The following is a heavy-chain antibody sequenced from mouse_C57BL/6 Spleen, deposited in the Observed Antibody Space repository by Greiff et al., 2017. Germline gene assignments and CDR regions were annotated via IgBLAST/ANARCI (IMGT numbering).Heavy chain of an antibody. CDR2: IYPGSGST. Sequence: QVQLKQPGAELVKPGASVKMSCKASGYTFTSYWITWVKQRPGQGLEWIGDIYPGSGSTNYNEKFKSKATLTVDTSSSTAYMQLSSLTSEDSAVYYCARTAYYGKVHYAMDYWGQGTSVTVSS. V-gene: IGHV1-55*01. CDR1: GYTFTSYW. CDR3: ARTAYYGKVHYAMDY. D-gene: IGHD2-10*01. J-gene: IGHJ4*01.